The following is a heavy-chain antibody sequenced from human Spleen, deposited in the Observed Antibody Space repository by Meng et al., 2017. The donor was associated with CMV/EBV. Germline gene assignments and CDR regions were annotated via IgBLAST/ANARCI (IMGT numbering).Heavy chain of an antibody. J-gene: IGHJ4*02. V-gene: IGHV1-46*01. CDR1: GYTFSRFY. CDR2: INPSGGGT. D-gene: IGHD3-10*01. Sequence: ASVKVSCKASGYTFSRFYIHWVRQAPGHGPQFMGTINPSGGGTTYAPKLQGRVTMTRDTSTTTVYMELTSRKSEETAVYYCARGPGGSGSYFDFWGQGTLVTVSS. CDR3: ARGPGGSGSYFDF.